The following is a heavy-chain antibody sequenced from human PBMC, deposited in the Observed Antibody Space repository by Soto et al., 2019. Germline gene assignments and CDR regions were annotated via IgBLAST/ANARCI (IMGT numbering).Heavy chain of an antibody. CDR3: AKAQSALVRYSPCGMDV. V-gene: IGHV3-9*01. J-gene: IGHJ6*02. D-gene: IGHD3-9*01. CDR1: GFTFDDYA. CDR2: ISWNSGSI. Sequence: EVQLVESGGGLVQPGRSLRLSCAASGFTFDDYAMHWVRQAPGKGLEWFSGISWNSGSIGYADSVKGRFTISRDNATNSLSVQMTSLRAEDTALYYCAKAQSALVRYSPCGMDVWGQGTTVTVAS.